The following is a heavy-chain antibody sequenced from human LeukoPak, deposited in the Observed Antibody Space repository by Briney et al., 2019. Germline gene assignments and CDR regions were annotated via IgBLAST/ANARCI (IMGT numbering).Heavy chain of an antibody. CDR3: ARDSYGDYPDY. J-gene: IGHJ4*02. CDR1: GFTFSSYW. V-gene: IGHV3-74*01. Sequence: TGGSLRLSCAASGFTFSSYWMHWVRHTPGKGLVWVSRIKGDGSSTSYADSVKGRFTISRDNAKNSLYLQMNSLRDEDTAVYYCARDSYGDYPDYWGQGTLVTVSS. CDR2: IKGDGSST. D-gene: IGHD4-17*01.